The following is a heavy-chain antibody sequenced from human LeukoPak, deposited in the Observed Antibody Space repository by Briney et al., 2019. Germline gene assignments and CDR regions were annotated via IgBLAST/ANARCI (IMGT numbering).Heavy chain of an antibody. D-gene: IGHD6-6*01. J-gene: IGHJ4*02. CDR3: ARTPFEYSSSSVYFGY. CDR1: GGTFSSYA. V-gene: IGHV1-69*05. Sequence: ASVKVSCKASGGTFSSYAISWVRQAPGQGLEWMGGIIPIFGTANYAQKFQGRVTITTDESTSTAYMELSSLRSEDTAVHYCARTPFEYSSSSVYFGYWGQGTLVTVSS. CDR2: IIPIFGTA.